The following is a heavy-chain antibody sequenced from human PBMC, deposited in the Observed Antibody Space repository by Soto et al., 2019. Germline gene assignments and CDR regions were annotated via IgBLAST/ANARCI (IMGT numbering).Heavy chain of an antibody. V-gene: IGHV3-21*01. CDR3: ARDQVPGLDAFDF. Sequence: PGGSLRLSCAASGFTFSSYSMNWVRQAPGKGLEWVSSISRSAGNTYYADSVKGRFTISRDNAKNSMYLQMNSLRAEDTAVYYCARDQVPGLDAFDFWGQGTMVTVSS. CDR1: GFTFSSYS. CDR2: ISRSAGNT. J-gene: IGHJ3*01.